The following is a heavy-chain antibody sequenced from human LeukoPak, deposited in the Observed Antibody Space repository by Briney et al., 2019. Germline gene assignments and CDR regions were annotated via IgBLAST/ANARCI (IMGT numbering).Heavy chain of an antibody. V-gene: IGHV1-69*13. CDR3: ASTMGATYYFDY. J-gene: IGHJ4*02. D-gene: IGHD1-26*01. Sequence: GASVKVSCKASGGTFSSYAISWVRQAPGQGLEWMGGIIPIFGTANYAQKFQGRVTITADESTSTAYMEQSSLRSEDTAVYYCASTMGATYYFDYWGQGTLVTVSS. CDR2: IIPIFGTA. CDR1: GGTFSSYA.